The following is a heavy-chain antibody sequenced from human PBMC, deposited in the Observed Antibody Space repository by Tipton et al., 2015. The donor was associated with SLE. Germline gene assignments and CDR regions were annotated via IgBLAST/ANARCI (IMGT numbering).Heavy chain of an antibody. CDR1: GFTFSSYS. V-gene: IGHV3-21*01. D-gene: IGHD3-10*01. Sequence: GSLRLSCAASGFTFSSYSMNWVRQAPGKGLEWVSPISSSSSYIYYADSVKGRFTISRDNAKNSLYLQMNSLRAEDTAVYYCARSLREGGSAGPWGQGTLVTVSS. CDR3: ARSLREGGSAGP. CDR2: ISSSSSYI. J-gene: IGHJ5*02.